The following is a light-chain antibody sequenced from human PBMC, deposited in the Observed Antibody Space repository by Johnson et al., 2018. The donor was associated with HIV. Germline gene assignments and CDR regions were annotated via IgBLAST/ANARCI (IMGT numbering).Light chain of an antibody. Sequence: QSVLTQPPSVSAAPGQKVTISCSGSSSNIGNNYVSWYQQLPGTAPKLLIYDNNQRPSGIPARFSVSKSGTSATLGITGLQTGDEVDYYCGTWDSSLSTYVFGSGTKVTVL. J-gene: IGLJ1*01. CDR1: SSNIGNNY. V-gene: IGLV1-51*01. CDR3: GTWDSSLSTYV. CDR2: DNN.